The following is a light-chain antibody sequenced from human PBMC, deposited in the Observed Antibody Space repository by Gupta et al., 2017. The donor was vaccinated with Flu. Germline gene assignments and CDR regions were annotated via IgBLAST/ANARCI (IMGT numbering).Light chain of an antibody. J-gene: IGKJ2*02. CDR2: KAS. Sequence: DIQITQSPSTLSASVGDRVSITCRASQSISGWLAWYQQKPGTAPKLLIYKASSLESGVASRFSGSGYGTEFTLTISSQQPDDFASYYCQQYNSYSKGTFGQGTKVEIK. CDR1: QSISGW. V-gene: IGKV1-5*03. CDR3: QQYNSYSKGT.